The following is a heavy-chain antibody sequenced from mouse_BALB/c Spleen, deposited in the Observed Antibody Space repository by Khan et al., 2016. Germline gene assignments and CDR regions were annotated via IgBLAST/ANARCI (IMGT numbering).Heavy chain of an antibody. J-gene: IGHJ2*01. CDR2: IYPGDGDT. CDR3: ARSNIRGYFAY. CDR1: GYTFTNYW. Sequence: QVQLQQSGAELARPGASVKLSCKASGYTFTNYWMQWVKQRPGQGLEWIGAIYPGDGDTRYTQTFKAKATLTADESSNTASMQLSSLASEDSAVYYCARSNIRGYFAYWGQGTTLTVSS. V-gene: IGHV1-87*01. D-gene: IGHD1-1*01.